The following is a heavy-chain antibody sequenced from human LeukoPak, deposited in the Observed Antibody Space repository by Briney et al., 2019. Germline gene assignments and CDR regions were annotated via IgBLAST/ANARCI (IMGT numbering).Heavy chain of an antibody. Sequence: SETLSLTCAVSGYSISSGYYWGWIRQPPGKVLEWIGSIDHSGTTYYNPSLKSRLTISRDTAKKQVSLKLSSVTAEDTAVYYCARVYGAFGVVKARHYMDVWGKGTTVTVSS. V-gene: IGHV4-38-2*01. CDR3: ARVYGAFGVVKARHYMDV. CDR1: GYSISSGYY. D-gene: IGHD3-3*01. J-gene: IGHJ6*03. CDR2: IDHSGTT.